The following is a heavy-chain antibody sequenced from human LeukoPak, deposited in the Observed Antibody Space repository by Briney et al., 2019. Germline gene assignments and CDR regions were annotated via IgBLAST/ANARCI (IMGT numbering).Heavy chain of an antibody. CDR3: ARQNNGDHFDY. Sequence: ASVKVSYKASGYTFSAYYMHWVRQAPGQGLEWMGWINPNSGGTTYPQKFQGRVTMTRDTSISTAYMELSRLTSDDTAVYYCARQNNGDHFDYWGQGALVTVSS. CDR1: GYTFSAYY. CDR2: INPNSGGT. V-gene: IGHV1-2*02. J-gene: IGHJ4*02. D-gene: IGHD2/OR15-2a*01.